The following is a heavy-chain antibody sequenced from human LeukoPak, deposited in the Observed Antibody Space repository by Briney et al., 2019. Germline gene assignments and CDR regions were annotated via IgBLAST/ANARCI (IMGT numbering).Heavy chain of an antibody. V-gene: IGHV3-30*04. CDR3: AREFDSSGYYYSYYYYCMDV. J-gene: IGHJ6*03. CDR2: ISYDGSNK. CDR1: GFTFSSYA. D-gene: IGHD3-22*01. Sequence: PGGSLRLSCAASGFTFSSYAMHWVRQAPGKGLESVAVISYDGSNKYYADSVKGRFTVSRDNSKNTLYLQMNSLRAEDTAVYYCAREFDSSGYYYSYYYYCMDVWGKGTTVTVSS.